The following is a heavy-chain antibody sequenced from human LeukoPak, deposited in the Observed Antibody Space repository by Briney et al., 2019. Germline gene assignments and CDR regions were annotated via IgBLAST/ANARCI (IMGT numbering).Heavy chain of an antibody. Sequence: ASVKVSCKASGYSFTRYFIHWVRQAPGQGLEWMGIIIPSDGSTSYAQKFQGRVTMTRDTSTSTVYMELSSLRSEDTAVYYCARVKVVTMVRGVIITYFDYWGQGTLVTVSS. CDR1: GYSFTRYF. J-gene: IGHJ4*02. D-gene: IGHD3-10*01. V-gene: IGHV1-46*01. CDR2: IIPSDGST. CDR3: ARVKVVTMVRGVIITYFDY.